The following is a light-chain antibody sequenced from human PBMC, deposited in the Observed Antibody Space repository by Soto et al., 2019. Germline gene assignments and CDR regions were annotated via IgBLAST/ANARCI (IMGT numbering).Light chain of an antibody. V-gene: IGLV2-11*01. J-gene: IGLJ1*01. CDR2: DVS. CDR3: CSYAGSYV. CDR1: SSDVGGYNY. Sequence: QSALTQPRSVSGAPGQSVTISCTGTSSDVGGYNYVSWYQQHPGKAPKLMIYDVSKRPSGVPDRFSGSKSGNPASLTISGLQAEDEADYYCCSYAGSYVFGTGTKLTGL.